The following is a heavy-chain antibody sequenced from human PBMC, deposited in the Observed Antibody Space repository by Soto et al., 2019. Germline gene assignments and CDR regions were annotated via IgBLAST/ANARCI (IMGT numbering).Heavy chain of an antibody. Sequence: SETLSLTCTVSGGSISSGDYYWSWIRQPPGKGLEWIGYIYYSGSTYYNPSLKSRVTISVDTSKNQFSLKLSSVTAADTAVYYCAREVLRRGGLYSGSTRGNWFDPWGQGTLVTVSS. J-gene: IGHJ5*02. D-gene: IGHD5-12*01. CDR3: AREVLRRGGLYSGSTRGNWFDP. CDR1: GGSISSGDYY. V-gene: IGHV4-30-4*01. CDR2: IYYSGST.